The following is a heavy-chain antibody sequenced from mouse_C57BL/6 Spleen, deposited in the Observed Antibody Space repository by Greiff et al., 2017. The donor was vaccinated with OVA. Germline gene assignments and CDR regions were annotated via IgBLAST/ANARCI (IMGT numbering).Heavy chain of an antibody. V-gene: IGHV6-3*01. CDR2: IRLKSDNYAT. D-gene: IGHD2-12*01. CDR3: TGLPYAMDY. CDR1: GFTFSNYW. Sequence: EVKVEESGGGLVQPGGSMKLSCVASGFTFSNYWMNWVRQSPEKGLEWVAQIRLKSDNYATHYAESVKGRFTISRDDSKSSVYLQMNNLRAEDTGIYYCTGLPYAMDYWGQGTSVTVSS. J-gene: IGHJ4*01.